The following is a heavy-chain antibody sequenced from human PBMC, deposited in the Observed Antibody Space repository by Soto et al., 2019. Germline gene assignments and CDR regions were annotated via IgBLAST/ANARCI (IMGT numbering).Heavy chain of an antibody. CDR3: AREDAERATRFLDY. CDR2: TSASSLAT. CDR1: GYTFTGYY. J-gene: IGHJ4*02. V-gene: IGHV1-2*02. D-gene: IGHD2-21*01. Sequence: ASVKVSCKASGYTFTGYYIHWVPQAPGQGLEWMGWTSASSLATNYAQRFQGRVTMSRDRATSTVYMELSRLRSEDTAVYYCAREDAERATRFLDYWGQGTVVTVSS.